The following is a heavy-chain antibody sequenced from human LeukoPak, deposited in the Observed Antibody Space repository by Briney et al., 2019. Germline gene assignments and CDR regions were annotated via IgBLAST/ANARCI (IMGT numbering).Heavy chain of an antibody. CDR3: ARRYYYNLGSFSFDF. D-gene: IGHD3-10*01. J-gene: IGHJ4*02. V-gene: IGHV4-34*01. CDR1: GGPFSGYF. Sequence: SETLSLTCAVSGGPFSGYFWSWIRQSSGKGLEWIGEIHNSGTTNYNPSLNSRVTISEDTSKNQFYLNLSSVTAADTAVYYCARRYYYNLGSFSFDFWGQGTLVTVSS. CDR2: IHNSGTT.